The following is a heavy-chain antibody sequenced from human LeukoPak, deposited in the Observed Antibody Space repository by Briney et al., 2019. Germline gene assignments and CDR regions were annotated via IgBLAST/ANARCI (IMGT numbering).Heavy chain of an antibody. CDR2: INHSGST. CDR3: ARASTNYGSSGYYVDY. V-gene: IGHV4-34*01. Sequence: SETLSLTCAVYGGSFSGYYWSWIRQPPGKGLEWIGEINHSGSTNYNPSLKSRVTISVDTSKNQFSLKLSSVTAADTAVYYCARASTNYGSSGYYVDYWGQGTLVTVSS. CDR1: GGSFSGYY. D-gene: IGHD3-22*01. J-gene: IGHJ4*02.